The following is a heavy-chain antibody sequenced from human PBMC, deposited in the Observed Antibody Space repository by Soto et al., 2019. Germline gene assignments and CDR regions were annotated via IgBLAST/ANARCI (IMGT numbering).Heavy chain of an antibody. V-gene: IGHV1-18*01. D-gene: IGHD4-17*01. CDR1: GYTFTNYA. CDR3: ARVAETTGVASLDY. Sequence: QVHLVQSGTEVMKPVASVKVSCKASGYTFTNYAISWVRQAPGQGLEWMGWISTYNGNTNSAQKLQGRVTMTTDTSTSTAYMELGSLTSDDTAVYYCARVAETTGVASLDYWDQGTLVTVSS. J-gene: IGHJ4*02. CDR2: ISTYNGNT.